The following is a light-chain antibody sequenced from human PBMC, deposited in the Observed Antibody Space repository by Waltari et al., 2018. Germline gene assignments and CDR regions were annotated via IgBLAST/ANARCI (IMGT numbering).Light chain of an antibody. Sequence: QSALTQPASVSGSRGQSITISCTGTSPDVGTYNLVSWYQQHPGKAPKLMIYEDNHRPSGVSSRFSGSRSGNTASLTISGLQPEDEADYYCCSYAGSWVFGGWTKLTVL. CDR3: CSYAGSWV. CDR2: EDN. V-gene: IGLV2-23*01. CDR1: SPDVGTYNL. J-gene: IGLJ3*02.